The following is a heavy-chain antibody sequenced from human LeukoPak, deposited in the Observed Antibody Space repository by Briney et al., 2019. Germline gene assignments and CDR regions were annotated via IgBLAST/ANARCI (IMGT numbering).Heavy chain of an antibody. CDR1: GGSISSSSYY. Sequence: SETLSLTCTVSGGSISSSSYYWGWIRQPPGKGLEWIGSIYYSGSTYYNPSLKSRVTISVDRSKNQFSLKLSSVTAADTAVYYCARDITRSGYNHDAFDIWGQGTMVTVSS. CDR3: ARDITRSGYNHDAFDI. V-gene: IGHV4-39*07. D-gene: IGHD3-22*01. CDR2: IYYSGST. J-gene: IGHJ3*02.